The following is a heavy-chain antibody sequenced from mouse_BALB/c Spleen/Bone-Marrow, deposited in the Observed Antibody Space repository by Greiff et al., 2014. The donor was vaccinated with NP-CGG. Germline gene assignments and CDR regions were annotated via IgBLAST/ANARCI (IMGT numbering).Heavy chain of an antibody. V-gene: IGHV14-3*02. CDR3: AAEYYGSCQFAY. CDR1: GFNIKDTY. D-gene: IGHD1-1*01. Sequence: VQLQQSGAELVKPGASVKLSCTASGFNIKDTYMHWVKQRPEQGLEWIGRIDPANGNTKYDPKFQGKATITADTSSNTAYLQLSSLTSEDTAVYYCAAEYYGSCQFAYRGQGPLVTVSA. J-gene: IGHJ3*01. CDR2: IDPANGNT.